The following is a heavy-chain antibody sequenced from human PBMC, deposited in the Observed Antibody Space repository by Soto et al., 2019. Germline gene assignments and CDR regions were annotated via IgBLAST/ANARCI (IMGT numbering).Heavy chain of an antibody. D-gene: IGHD2-2*01. J-gene: IGHJ4*02. CDR2: IYYSGST. CDR1: GGSISSGGYY. V-gene: IGHV4-31*03. CDR3: ARVNIVVVPAAMPASFDY. Sequence: QVQLQESSPGLVKPSQTLSLTCTVSGGSISSGGYYWSWIRQHPEKGLEWIVYIYYSGSTYYNPSLKSRVTISVDTSKNQLSLKLSSVTAADTAVYYCARVNIVVVPAAMPASFDYWGQGTLVTVSS.